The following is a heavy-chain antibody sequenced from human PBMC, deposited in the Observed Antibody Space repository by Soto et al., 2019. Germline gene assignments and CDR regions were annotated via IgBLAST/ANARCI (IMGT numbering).Heavy chain of an antibody. CDR1: GFTFSSYS. CDR2: ISSSSSTI. CDR3: ARDGGDILVREVIMGPYMDV. J-gene: IGHJ6*03. V-gene: IGHV3-48*01. D-gene: IGHD3-10*01. Sequence: PRLSFAASGFTFSSYSMNWVRQAPGKGLEWVSYISSSSSTIYYADSVKGRFTISRDNAKNSLYLQMNSLRAEDTAVYYCARDGGDILVREVIMGPYMDVWAKGTTVPVSS.